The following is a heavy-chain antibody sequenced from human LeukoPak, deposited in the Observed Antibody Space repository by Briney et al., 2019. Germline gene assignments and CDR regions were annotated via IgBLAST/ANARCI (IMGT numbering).Heavy chain of an antibody. CDR3: ARRGFDYQAPLDY. CDR2: IVPIFDTP. V-gene: IGHV1-69*06. D-gene: IGHD3-9*01. Sequence: EASVKVSCKASGGTFNTYAITWVRQAPGHGLEWMGGIVPIFDTPNYAQKFQDRVTISADKSTSTVYMEVSRLRSEDTAVYYCARRGFDYQAPLDYWGQGTLVTVSS. J-gene: IGHJ4*02. CDR1: GGTFNTYA.